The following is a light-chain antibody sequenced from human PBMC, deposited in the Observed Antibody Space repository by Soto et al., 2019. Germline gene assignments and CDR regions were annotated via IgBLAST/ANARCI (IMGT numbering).Light chain of an antibody. V-gene: IGLV2-23*02. CDR2: EVS. Sequence: QSARTQPGSVSGSPGQSITISCTGTSSDVGSYNLVSWYQQHPGKAPKLMIYEVSKRPSGFSNRFSGFKSGNTASLTISGLQAEDEADYYCCSYAGSSTPYVFGTGTRSPS. J-gene: IGLJ1*01. CDR3: CSYAGSSTPYV. CDR1: SSDVGSYNL.